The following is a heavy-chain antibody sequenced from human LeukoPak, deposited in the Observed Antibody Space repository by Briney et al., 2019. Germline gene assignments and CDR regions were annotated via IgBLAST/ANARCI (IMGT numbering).Heavy chain of an antibody. CDR3: ARGGPEHAFDY. V-gene: IGHV4-30-2*01. J-gene: IGHJ4*02. CDR1: GGSISSGGYS. Sequence: SETPSLTCAVSGGSISSGGYSWSWIRQPPGKGLEWIGYIYHSGSTYYNLSLKSRVTISVDRSKNQFSLKLSSVTAADTAVYYCARGGPEHAFDYWGQGTLVTVSS. CDR2: IYHSGST.